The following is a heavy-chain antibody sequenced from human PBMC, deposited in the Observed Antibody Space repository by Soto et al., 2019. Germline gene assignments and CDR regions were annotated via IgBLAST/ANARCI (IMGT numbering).Heavy chain of an antibody. Sequence: QVYLVQSGGGVVQPGRSLRLSCAASGFTFRNYGMHWVRRAPGRGLEWVAVIWFDGSEIYYADSVKGRFTISRDNSNSALFLQMDYLRAEDTAMYYCARYNSGHSDYWGQGTPVTVSS. V-gene: IGHV3-33*01. CDR2: IWFDGSEI. J-gene: IGHJ4*02. CDR3: ARYNSGHSDY. D-gene: IGHD1-26*01. CDR1: GFTFRNYG.